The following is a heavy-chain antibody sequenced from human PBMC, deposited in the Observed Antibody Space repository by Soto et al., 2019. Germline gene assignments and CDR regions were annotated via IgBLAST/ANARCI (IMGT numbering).Heavy chain of an antibody. CDR2: INHSGST. V-gene: IGHV4-34*01. CDR1: GGSFSGYY. J-gene: IGHJ5*02. Sequence: ETLSLTCAVYGGSFSGYYWSWIRQPPGKGLEWIGEINHSGSTNYNPSLKSRVTISVDTSKNQFSLKLSSVTAADTAVYYCARVIAAAVNWFDPWGQGTLVTVSS. CDR3: ARVIAAAVNWFDP. D-gene: IGHD6-13*01.